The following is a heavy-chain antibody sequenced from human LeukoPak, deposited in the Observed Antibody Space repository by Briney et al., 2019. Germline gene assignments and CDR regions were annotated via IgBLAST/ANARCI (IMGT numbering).Heavy chain of an antibody. D-gene: IGHD3-3*01. CDR1: GYTFTGYY. CDR3: ARDFVRPEDWSGSTSGAASDY. V-gene: IGHV1-2*02. J-gene: IGHJ4*02. Sequence: ASVKVSCKASGYTFTGYYMHWVRQAPGQGLEWMGWINPNSGGTNYAQKFQGRVTMTRDTSISTAYMELSRLRSEDTAVYYCARDFVRPEDWSGSTSGAASDYWGQGTLVTVSS. CDR2: INPNSGGT.